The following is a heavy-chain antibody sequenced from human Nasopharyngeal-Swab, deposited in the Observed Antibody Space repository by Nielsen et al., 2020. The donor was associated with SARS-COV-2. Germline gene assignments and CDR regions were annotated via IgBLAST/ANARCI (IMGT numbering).Heavy chain of an antibody. D-gene: IGHD1-26*01. Sequence: RGSLRLSCAASGFTFSSYAMSWVRQAPGKGLEWVSAISGSGGSTYYADSVKGRFTISRDNSKNTLYLQMNSLRAEDTAVYYCAKVLGATTSFDYWGQGTLVTVSS. CDR3: AKVLGATTSFDY. V-gene: IGHV3-23*01. CDR1: GFTFSSYA. CDR2: ISGSGGST. J-gene: IGHJ4*02.